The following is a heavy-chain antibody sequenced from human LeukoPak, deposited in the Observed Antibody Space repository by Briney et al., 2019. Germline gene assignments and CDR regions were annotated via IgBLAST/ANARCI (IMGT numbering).Heavy chain of an antibody. CDR3: ARGNSDSSGYDYILDY. J-gene: IGHJ4*02. V-gene: IGHV3-30*01. CDR2: FSYDGITT. Sequence: PGGSLRLSCAASGFTFSRFPFHWVRQAPGKGLEWVALFSYDGITTHYAASVKGRFTVSRDDSNNTLYLQMNSLRAEDTAVYYCARGNSDSSGYDYILDYWGQGTLVTVSS. CDR1: GFTFSRFP. D-gene: IGHD5-12*01.